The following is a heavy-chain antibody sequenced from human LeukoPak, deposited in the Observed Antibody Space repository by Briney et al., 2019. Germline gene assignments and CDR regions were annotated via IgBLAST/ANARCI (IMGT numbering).Heavy chain of an antibody. V-gene: IGHV3-23*01. Sequence: GGSLRLSCAASGFTFSSYAMSWVRQAPGKGLEWVSGIGGSGGSTYYADSVKGRFTISRDNSKNTLYLQMNSLRAEDTAVYYCAKERSALPSYNSCDPWGQGTLVTVSS. CDR1: GFTFSSYA. D-gene: IGHD2-2*01. J-gene: IGHJ5*02. CDR3: AKERSALPSYNSCDP. CDR2: IGGSGGST.